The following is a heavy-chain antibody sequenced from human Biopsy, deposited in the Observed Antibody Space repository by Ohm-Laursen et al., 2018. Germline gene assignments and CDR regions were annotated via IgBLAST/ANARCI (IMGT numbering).Heavy chain of an antibody. CDR1: GGTFSNYG. CDR2: NIPILGTG. V-gene: IGHV1-69*06. D-gene: IGHD3-9*01. Sequence: SVKVSCKAPGGTFSNYGVNWVRQAPGQGLEWLGGNIPILGTGNYAQKLQDRVTVAADTSPSTATMELRSLRSDDTAVYYCATKLTGYFHHWGQGTLVIVSS. CDR3: ATKLTGYFHH. J-gene: IGHJ1*01.